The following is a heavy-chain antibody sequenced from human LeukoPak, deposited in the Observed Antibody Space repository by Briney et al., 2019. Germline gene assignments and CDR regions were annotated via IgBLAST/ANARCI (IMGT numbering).Heavy chain of an antibody. CDR3: ARHATYCSSTSCYYGADYYYYMDV. J-gene: IGHJ6*03. Sequence: SETLSLTCTVSGYSISSGYYWSWIRQPPGKGLEWIGEINHSGSTNYNPSLKSRVTISVDTSKNQFSLKLSSVTAADTAVYYCARHATYCSSTSCYYGADYYYYMDVWGKGTTVTISS. CDR1: GYSISSGYY. D-gene: IGHD2-2*01. V-gene: IGHV4-38-2*02. CDR2: INHSGST.